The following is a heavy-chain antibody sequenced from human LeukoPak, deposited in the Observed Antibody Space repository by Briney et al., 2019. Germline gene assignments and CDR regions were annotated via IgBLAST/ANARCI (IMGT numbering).Heavy chain of an antibody. V-gene: IGHV3-21*01. J-gene: IGHJ4*02. CDR2: ITSSSSYI. Sequence: NPGGSLRLSCAGSGFTFGSYAMSWVRQAPGKGLEWVSSITSSSSYIYYADSVKGRFTISRDNAKNSLYLQMNSLRAEDTAVYYCAISDMAAAGIDYWGQGTLVTVSS. CDR3: AISDMAAAGIDY. D-gene: IGHD6-13*01. CDR1: GFTFGSYA.